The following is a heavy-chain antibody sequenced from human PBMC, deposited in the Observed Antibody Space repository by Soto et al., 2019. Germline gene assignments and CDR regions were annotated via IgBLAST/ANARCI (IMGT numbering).Heavy chain of an antibody. Sequence: QVQLVQSGAEVKKPGASVKVSCKASGYTFTSYGIRWVRQAPGQGLEWMGGISAYNGNTNYAQKLQGRVAMTTDTSKSTAYMERRSLRSDDTAVYYCARDYQDDAARGLFDYWGQGTMVTVSS. CDR2: ISAYNGNT. V-gene: IGHV1-18*01. D-gene: IGHD6-6*01. J-gene: IGHJ4*02. CDR3: ARDYQDDAARGLFDY. CDR1: GYTFTSYG.